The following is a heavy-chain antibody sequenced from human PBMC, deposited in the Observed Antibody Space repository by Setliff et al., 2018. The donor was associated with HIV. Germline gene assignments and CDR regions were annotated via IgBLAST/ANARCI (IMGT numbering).Heavy chain of an antibody. V-gene: IGHV4-61*02. CDR3: ARETYDYVWGTYRYRPRHFDY. Sequence: SETLSLTCTVSGGSISSGSYYWSWIRQPAGKGLEWIGRIYTSGSTNYNPSLKSRVSISVDTSKNRFSPKLSPVTAADTAVYYCARETYDYVWGTYRYRPRHFDYWGQGTLVTVSS. CDR2: IYTSGST. D-gene: IGHD3-16*02. J-gene: IGHJ4*02. CDR1: GGSISSGSYY.